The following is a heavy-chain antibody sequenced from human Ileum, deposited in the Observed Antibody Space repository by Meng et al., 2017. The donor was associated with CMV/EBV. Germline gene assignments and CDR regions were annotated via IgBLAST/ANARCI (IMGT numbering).Heavy chain of an antibody. V-gene: IGHV3-7*01. CDR2: INEDGSQK. J-gene: IGHJ5*02. D-gene: IGHD5-24*01. CDR3: VKQLTGSAAWWFDP. CDR1: EFTFNSHW. Sequence: GESLKISCAASEFTFNSHWMSWARQAPGKGLEWVANINEDGSQKYYADSVKGRFIIPRDNAKNSLYLQVISLRAEDTARYYCVKQLTGSAAWWFDPWGQGTLVTVSS.